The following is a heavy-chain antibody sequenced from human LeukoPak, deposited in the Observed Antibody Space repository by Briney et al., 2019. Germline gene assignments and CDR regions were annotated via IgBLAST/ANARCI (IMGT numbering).Heavy chain of an antibody. CDR2: IYYSGST. J-gene: IGHJ4*02. CDR3: ARGRGGMKKNY. D-gene: IGHD3-16*01. CDR1: GGSISSYY. V-gene: IGHV4-59*12. Sequence: SETLSLTCTVSGGSISSYYWSWIRQPPGKGLEWIGYIYYSGSTNYNPSLKSRVTISVDTSKNQFSLKLSSVTAADTAVYYCARGRGGMKKNYWGQGTLVTVSS.